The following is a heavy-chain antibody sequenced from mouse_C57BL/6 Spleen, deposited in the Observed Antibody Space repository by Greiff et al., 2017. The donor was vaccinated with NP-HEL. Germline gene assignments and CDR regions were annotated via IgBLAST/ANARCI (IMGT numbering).Heavy chain of an antibody. CDR2: ISSGGSYT. CDR1: GFTFSSYG. V-gene: IGHV5-6*01. J-gene: IGHJ2*01. Sequence: EVMLVESGGDLVKPGGSLKLSCAASGFTFSSYGMSWVRQTPDKRLEWVATISSGGSYTYYPDSVKGRFTISRDNAKNTLYLQMSSLKSEDTAMYYCARQEDYYGSSPYYFDYWGQGTTLTVSS. D-gene: IGHD1-1*01. CDR3: ARQEDYYGSSPYYFDY.